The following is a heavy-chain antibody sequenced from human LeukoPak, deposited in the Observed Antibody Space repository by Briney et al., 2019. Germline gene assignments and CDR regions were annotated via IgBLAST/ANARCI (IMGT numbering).Heavy chain of an antibody. CDR2: INPNSGGT. D-gene: IGHD3-9*01. Sequence: ASVKVSCKASGYTFTGYYMHWVRQAPGQGLEWMGWINPNSGGTNYAQKFQGRVTMTRDTSISTDYMELSRLRSDDTAVYYCARGSGYFAWLSPYYYYGMDVWGQGTTVTVSS. CDR3: ARGSGYFAWLSPYYYYGMDV. CDR1: GYTFTGYY. J-gene: IGHJ6*02. V-gene: IGHV1-2*02.